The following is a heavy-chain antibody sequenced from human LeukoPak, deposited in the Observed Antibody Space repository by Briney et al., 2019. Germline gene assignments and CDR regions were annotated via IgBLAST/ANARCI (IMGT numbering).Heavy chain of an antibody. CDR1: GGTFSSYA. CDR3: ARDNSIRDWFDP. V-gene: IGHV1-69*13. Sequence: SVKVSCKASGGTFSSYAISWVRQAPGQGLEWMGGIIPIFGTANYAQKFQGRVTITADESTSTAYMELSSLRSEDTAVYYCARDNSIRDWFDPWGQGTLVTVSS. J-gene: IGHJ5*02. CDR2: IIPIFGTA. D-gene: IGHD3-3*02.